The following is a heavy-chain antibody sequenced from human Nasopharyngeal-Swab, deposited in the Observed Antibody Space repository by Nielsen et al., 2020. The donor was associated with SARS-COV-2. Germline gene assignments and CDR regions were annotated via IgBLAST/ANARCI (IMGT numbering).Heavy chain of an antibody. CDR2: ISVNGAST. CDR1: GFTFSSYA. J-gene: IGHJ6*03. Sequence: GESLNISCAASGFTFSSYAMTWGRQAPGKGLEWVSSISVNGASTYYAGSVKGRFTISRDNSRNTLYLQLNSLRAEDTAIYYCAKRVAGKYYYMDVWGKGTTVTVSS. CDR3: AKRVAGKYYYMDV. V-gene: IGHV3-23*01. D-gene: IGHD3-10*01.